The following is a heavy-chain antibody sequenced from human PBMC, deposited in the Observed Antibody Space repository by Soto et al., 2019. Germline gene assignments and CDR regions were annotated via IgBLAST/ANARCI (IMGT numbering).Heavy chain of an antibody. CDR2: IDPSDSYT. D-gene: IGHD2-2*02. V-gene: IGHV5-10-1*01. Sequence: GESLKISCKGSGYSFTSYCISWVRQMPWKGLEWMGRIDPSDSYTNYSPSFQGHVTISADKSISTAYLQWSSLKASDTAMYYCARHDIVVVPAAIHYYYYGMDVWGQGTTVTVSS. J-gene: IGHJ6*02. CDR3: ARHDIVVVPAAIHYYYYGMDV. CDR1: GYSFTSYC.